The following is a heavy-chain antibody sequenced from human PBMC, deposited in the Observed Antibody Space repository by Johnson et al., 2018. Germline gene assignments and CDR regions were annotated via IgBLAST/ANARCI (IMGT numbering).Heavy chain of an antibody. CDR2: IWYDGSNK. D-gene: IGHD2/OR15-2a*01. CDR1: GFTFSSYG. Sequence: QVQLVQSGGGVVQPGRSLRLSCAASGFTFSSYGMHWVRQAPGKGLEWVAVIWYDGSNKYYADSVKGRFTISRDNSKNTLDLQMNSLRAEETAVYYCAKEGVMGWEYYGPVQYWGPGTLVTVSS. V-gene: IGHV3-33*06. CDR3: AKEGVMGWEYYGPVQY. J-gene: IGHJ1*01.